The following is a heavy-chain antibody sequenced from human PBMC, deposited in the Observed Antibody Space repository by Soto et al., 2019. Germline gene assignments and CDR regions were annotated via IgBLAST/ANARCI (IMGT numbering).Heavy chain of an antibody. V-gene: IGHV3-23*01. J-gene: IGHJ5*02. CDR3: AKFYGGAYAHTYTLDP. D-gene: IGHD2-21*01. Sequence: EVQLLESGGGLVQPGGSLRLSCAASGFTFSNYAMSWVRQAPGKGLEWVSAISSSGGSTYYADSVKGRFTISRDNSKNRLYLQMNSLRAEDTAVYYCAKFYGGAYAHTYTLDPWGQGTLVTVSS. CDR2: ISSSGGST. CDR1: GFTFSNYA.